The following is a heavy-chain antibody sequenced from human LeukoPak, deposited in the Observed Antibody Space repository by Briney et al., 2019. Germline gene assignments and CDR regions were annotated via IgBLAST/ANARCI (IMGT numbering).Heavy chain of an antibody. CDR1: GGTFSSYA. CDR2: IIPIFGTA. J-gene: IGHJ5*02. Sequence: SVKVSCKASGGTFSSYAISWVRQAPGQGLEWMGGIIPIFGTANYAQKFQGRVTITTDESTSTAYMELSSPRSEDTVVYYCASGTAPLGWFDPWGQGTLVTVSS. CDR3: ASGTAPLGWFDP. V-gene: IGHV1-69*05.